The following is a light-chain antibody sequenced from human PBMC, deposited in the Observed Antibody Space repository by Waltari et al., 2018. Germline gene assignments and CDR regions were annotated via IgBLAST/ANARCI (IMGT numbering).Light chain of an antibody. Sequence: DIVLTQSPDSLAVSLGERATINCESSQSVFQSSHNYNFLAWYQQKPGQPPKLLIYWSSTRASGVPERFSGSGSGTHFTLTISGLLAEDVAVYYCQQYYSPPYTFGQGTKLEI. J-gene: IGKJ2*01. CDR2: WSS. V-gene: IGKV4-1*01. CDR1: QSVFQSSHNYNF. CDR3: QQYYSPPYT.